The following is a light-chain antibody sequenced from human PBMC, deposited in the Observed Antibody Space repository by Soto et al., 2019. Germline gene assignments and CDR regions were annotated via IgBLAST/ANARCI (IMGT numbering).Light chain of an antibody. V-gene: IGKV1-5*03. Sequence: DIQMTQSPSTLSASVGDTVTVTCRASQSISSWLAWYQQKPGKAHKLLIYKASSLESGVPSRFSGSGSGTEFTLTISSLQPDDFATYYCQQYNSSFGQGTRWIS. CDR1: QSISSW. CDR2: KAS. J-gene: IGKJ1*01. CDR3: QQYNSS.